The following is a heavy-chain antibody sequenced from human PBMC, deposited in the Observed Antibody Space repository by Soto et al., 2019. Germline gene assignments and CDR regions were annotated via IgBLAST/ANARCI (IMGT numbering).Heavy chain of an antibody. V-gene: IGHV1-18*01. Sequence: QVQLMQSGVEVTKPGASVTLSCKTSGYAFMSYGLSWVRLAPGQGLEWMGWSVAGSGNRIYAQKFQDRMNMNIDRSTNTGYMELRRLRSDDSALYFCTRVAGYGSGTRHFDNWGQGTLVTVSS. D-gene: IGHD3-10*01. CDR2: SVAGSGNR. CDR3: TRVAGYGSGTRHFDN. CDR1: GYAFMSYG. J-gene: IGHJ4*02.